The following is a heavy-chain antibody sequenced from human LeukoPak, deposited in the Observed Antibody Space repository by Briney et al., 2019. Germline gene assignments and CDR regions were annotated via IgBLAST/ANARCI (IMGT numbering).Heavy chain of an antibody. J-gene: IGHJ4*02. Sequence: GASVKVSCKASGYTFTGYYMHWVRQAPGQGLEWMGWINPNSGDTNYAQKFQGRVTMTRDTSIRTAYMELSRLRSDDTAVYYCARDQDIVAAIIDYWGQGTLVTLSS. CDR3: ARDQDIVAAIIDY. CDR2: INPNSGDT. V-gene: IGHV1-2*02. CDR1: GYTFTGYY. D-gene: IGHD5-12*01.